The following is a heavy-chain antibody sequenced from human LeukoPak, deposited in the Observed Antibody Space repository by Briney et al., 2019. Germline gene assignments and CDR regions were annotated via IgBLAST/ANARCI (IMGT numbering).Heavy chain of an antibody. CDR3: ARIMITVTTSDY. J-gene: IGHJ4*02. CDR2: ISSSGTTI. CDR1: GLTLNTYS. V-gene: IGHV3-48*04. Sequence: SLTLSCAASGLTLNTYSMTWVRQAPGKGLEGLSYISSSGTTIKYADSVKGRFTISRDSAKNSLYLQVNSLRAADTAVYYCARIMITVTTSDYWGQGTLVTVSS. D-gene: IGHD4-17*01.